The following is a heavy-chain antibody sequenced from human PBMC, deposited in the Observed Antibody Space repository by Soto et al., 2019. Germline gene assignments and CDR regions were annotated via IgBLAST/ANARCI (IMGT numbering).Heavy chain of an antibody. Sequence: QVQLQESGPGLVKPTGTLSLTCAVSGGSISSSNWWSWVRQPPGKGLEWIGEIYHSGSTNYNPSLKSRDTISVDKSKNQFSLKLSSVTATDSAVYYCARDNYYDSSGYHNWFDPWGQGTLVTVSS. J-gene: IGHJ5*02. CDR1: GGSISSSNW. CDR3: ARDNYYDSSGYHNWFDP. V-gene: IGHV4-4*02. D-gene: IGHD3-22*01. CDR2: IYHSGST.